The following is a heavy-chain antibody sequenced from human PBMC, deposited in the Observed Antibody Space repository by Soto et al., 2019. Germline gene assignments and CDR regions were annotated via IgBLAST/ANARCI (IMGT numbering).Heavy chain of an antibody. CDR3: AKDTRGRATTLVPYYYYGMDV. J-gene: IGHJ6*02. Sequence: PGGFLRLSCAASGFTFDDYAMHWVRQARGKGLEWVSGISWNSGSIGYADSVKGRFTISRDNAKNSLYLQMNSLRAEDTALYYCAKDTRGRATTLVPYYYYGMDVWGQGTTVTVSS. V-gene: IGHV3-9*01. CDR2: ISWNSGSI. CDR1: GFTFDDYA. D-gene: IGHD1-26*01.